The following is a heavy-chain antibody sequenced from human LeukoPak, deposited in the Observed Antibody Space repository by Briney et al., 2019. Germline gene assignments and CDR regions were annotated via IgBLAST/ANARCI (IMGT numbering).Heavy chain of an antibody. V-gene: IGHV3-66*01. CDR3: ARFTHGGDFDY. J-gene: IGHJ4*02. CDR2: IYSGGST. Sequence: GESLRLSCAASGFTFSNAWLSWVRQAPGKGLEWVSVIYSGGSTSYADSVKGRFTISRDNSKNTLYLQMNSLRAEDTAVYYCARFTHGGDFDYWGQGTLVTVSS. CDR1: GFTFSNAW. D-gene: IGHD2-21*01.